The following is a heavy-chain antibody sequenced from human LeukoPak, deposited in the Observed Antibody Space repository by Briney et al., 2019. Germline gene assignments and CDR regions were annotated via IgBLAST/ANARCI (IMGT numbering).Heavy chain of an antibody. D-gene: IGHD6-19*01. V-gene: IGHV3-30*18. Sequence: GGSLRLSCAASGFTFSSYGMHLVRQAPGKGLEWVAVISYDGSNKYYADSVKGRFTISRDNSKNTLYLQMNSLRAEDTAVYYCAKDRRRGEGSSLDYWGQGTLVTVSS. CDR3: AKDRRRGEGSSLDY. J-gene: IGHJ4*02. CDR1: GFTFSSYG. CDR2: ISYDGSNK.